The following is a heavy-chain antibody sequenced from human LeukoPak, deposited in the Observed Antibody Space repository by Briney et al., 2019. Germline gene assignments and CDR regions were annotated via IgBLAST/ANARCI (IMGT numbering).Heavy chain of an antibody. J-gene: IGHJ2*01. CDR2: IYYSGST. D-gene: IGHD3-22*01. CDR3: ARHTHYYDSSGRGWYFDL. V-gene: IGHV4-39*01. CDR1: GGSISSSSYY. Sequence: SETLSLTCTVSGGSISSSSYYWGWIRQPPGKGLKWIGSIYYSGSTYYNPSLKSRVTISVDTSKNQFSLKLSSVTAADTAVYYCARHTHYYDSSGRGWYFDLWGRGTLVTVSS.